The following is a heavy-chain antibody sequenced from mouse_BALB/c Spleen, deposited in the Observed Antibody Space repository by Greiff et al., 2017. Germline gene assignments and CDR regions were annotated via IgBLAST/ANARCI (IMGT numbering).Heavy chain of an antibody. Sequence: VQLKESGPELVKPGASVKMSCKASGYTFTSYVMHWVKQKPGQGLEWIGYINPYNDGTKYNEKFKGKATLTSDKSSSTAYMELSSLTSEDSAVYYCARDERWLLLSYAMDYWGQGTSVTVSS. CDR2: INPYNDGT. J-gene: IGHJ4*01. D-gene: IGHD2-3*01. CDR1: GYTFTSYV. CDR3: ARDERWLLLSYAMDY. V-gene: IGHV1-14*01.